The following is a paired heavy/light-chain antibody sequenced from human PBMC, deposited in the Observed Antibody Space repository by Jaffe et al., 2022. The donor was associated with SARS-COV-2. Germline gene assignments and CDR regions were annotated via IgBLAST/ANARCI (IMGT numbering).Heavy chain of an antibody. CDR2: MSTNGGST. V-gene: IGHV3-64D*09. J-gene: IGHJ2*01. CDR3: VKSGPYCGGDCYSGYFDL. D-gene: IGHD2-21*02. CDR1: GFTFSSSA. Sequence: EVQLVESGGGLVQPGGSLRLSCSASGFTFSSSAMHWVRQAPGKGLEYVSAMSTNGGSTYYADSVKGRFTISRDNSKNTLFLQMSSLRADDTAVYYCVKSGPYCGGDCYSGYFDLWGRGTLVTVSS.
Light chain of an antibody. CDR3: ASWDDSLSGWV. CDR1: SSNIGSKH. V-gene: IGLV1-47*01. Sequence: QSVLTQPPSASGTPGQRVTISCSGSSSNIGSKHVYWYQHLPGTAPKLLIYRNTQRPSGVPDRFSGSKSGTSASLAISGLRSEDEADYYCASWDDSLSGWVFGGGTKLTVL. CDR2: RNT. J-gene: IGLJ3*02.